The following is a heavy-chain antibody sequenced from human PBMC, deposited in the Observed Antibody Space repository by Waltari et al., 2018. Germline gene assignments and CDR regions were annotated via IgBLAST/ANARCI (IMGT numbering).Heavy chain of an antibody. CDR1: GYSISSGYY. CDR2: IYHIGTT. D-gene: IGHD6-6*01. J-gene: IGHJ4*02. Sequence: QVQLQESGPGLVKPSETLSLTCAVSGYSISSGYYWGWIRQPPGKGLEGIGSIYHIGTTYYTPSLKIRVTISVDTSKNQFSLKLSSVTAADTAVYYCARLWQLAYFDYWGQGTLVTVSS. CDR3: ARLWQLAYFDY. V-gene: IGHV4-38-2*01.